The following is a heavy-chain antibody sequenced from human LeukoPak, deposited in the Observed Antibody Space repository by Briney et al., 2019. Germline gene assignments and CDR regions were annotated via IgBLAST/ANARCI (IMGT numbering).Heavy chain of an antibody. CDR2: INHSGST. Sequence: PSETLSHTCAVYGGSFSGYYWSWIRQPLGKGLEWIGEINHSGSTNYNPSLKSRVTISVDTSKNQFSLKLSSVTAADTAVYYCASGRNYWGQGTLVTVSS. V-gene: IGHV4-34*01. CDR1: GGSFSGYY. CDR3: ASGRNY. J-gene: IGHJ4*02.